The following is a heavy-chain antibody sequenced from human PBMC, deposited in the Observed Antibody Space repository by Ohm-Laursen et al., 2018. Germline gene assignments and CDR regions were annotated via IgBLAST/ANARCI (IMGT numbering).Heavy chain of an antibody. CDR1: GFTFSSYG. D-gene: IGHD1-26*01. J-gene: IGHJ4*02. Sequence: SLRLSCAASGFTFSSYGMHWVRQAPGKGLEWVAVILYDGSNKYYADSVKGRFTISRDNSKNTLYLQMNSLRAEDTAVYYCAKDSAYSGYFDYWGQGTLVTVSS. CDR3: AKDSAYSGYFDY. V-gene: IGHV3-30*18. CDR2: ILYDGSNK.